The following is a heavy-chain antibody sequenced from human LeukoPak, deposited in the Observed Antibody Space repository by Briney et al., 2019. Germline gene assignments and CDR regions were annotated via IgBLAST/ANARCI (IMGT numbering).Heavy chain of an antibody. Sequence: GGSLRLSCAASGFTFSSYAMSWVRQAPGKGLEWVSAIRGSGGSTYYADSVKGRFTISRDNSKNTLYLQMNSLRAEDTAVYYCAGQGGRYDFWSGYYPTETYFDYWGQGTLVTVSS. CDR1: GFTFSSYA. CDR3: AGQGGRYDFWSGYYPTETYFDY. V-gene: IGHV3-23*01. J-gene: IGHJ4*02. D-gene: IGHD3-3*01. CDR2: IRGSGGST.